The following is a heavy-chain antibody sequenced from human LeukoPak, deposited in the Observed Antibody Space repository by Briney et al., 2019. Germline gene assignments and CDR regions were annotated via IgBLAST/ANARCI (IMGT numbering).Heavy chain of an antibody. CDR1: GGSISSYY. CDR2: IYTSGST. J-gene: IGHJ6*03. D-gene: IGHD4-11*01. CDR3: ARLYYSNYPPEDYYYMDV. Sequence: SETLSLTCTVSGGSISSYYWSWIRQPAGKGLEWIGRIYTSGSTNYNPSLKSRVTMSVDTSKNQFSLKLSSVTAADTAVYYCARLYYSNYPPEDYYYMDVWGKGTTVTVSS. V-gene: IGHV4-4*07.